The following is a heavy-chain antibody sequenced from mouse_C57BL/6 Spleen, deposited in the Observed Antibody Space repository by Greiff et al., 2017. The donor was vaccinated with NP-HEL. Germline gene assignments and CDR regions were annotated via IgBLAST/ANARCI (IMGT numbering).Heavy chain of an antibody. J-gene: IGHJ4*01. D-gene: IGHD1-1*01. CDR1: GFTFSDYG. Sequence: EVQLVESGGGLVKPGGSLKLSCAASGFTFSDYGMHWVRQAPGKGLEWVAYISRGSSTIYYADTVKGRFTISRDNAKNTLFLQMTSLRSEDTAMYYCARIGGNKEITNYAMDYWGQGTSVTVSS. V-gene: IGHV5-17*01. CDR2: ISRGSSTI. CDR3: ARIGGNKEITNYAMDY.